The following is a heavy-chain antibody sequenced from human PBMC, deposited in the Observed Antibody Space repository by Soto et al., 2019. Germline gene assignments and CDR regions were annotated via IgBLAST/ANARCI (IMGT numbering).Heavy chain of an antibody. CDR1: GVSLTQYA. CDR3: SDWRAGGPVNLDH. V-gene: IGHV3-23*05. CDR2: IDVLNGA. Sequence: GGSLRVSCVVSGVSLTQYAIAWVRQAPGKGLECISTIDVLNGAWYSDSVRGRLAISRDVSRNTVYLQMGSLRVEDTAIYFCSDWRAGGPVNLDHWGPGTVVTVSS. D-gene: IGHD2-15*01. J-gene: IGHJ4*02.